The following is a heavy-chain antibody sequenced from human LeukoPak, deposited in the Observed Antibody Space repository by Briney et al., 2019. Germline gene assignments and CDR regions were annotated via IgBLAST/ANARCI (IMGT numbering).Heavy chain of an antibody. D-gene: IGHD5-18*01. Sequence: RRGALRLSCVAPGVKLSTYLIRWVRLPPAKGVEWVANIKQDGSEVYYVDSVKGRFTISRDNAKSALYLQMNSLRGDDTAVYYCARDVNGYRDYWGQGTLVTVSS. V-gene: IGHV3-7*01. CDR3: ARDVNGYRDY. J-gene: IGHJ4*02. CDR2: IKQDGSEV. CDR1: GVKLSTYL.